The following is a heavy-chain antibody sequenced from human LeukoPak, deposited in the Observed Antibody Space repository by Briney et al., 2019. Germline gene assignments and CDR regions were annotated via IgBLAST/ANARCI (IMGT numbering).Heavy chain of an antibody. J-gene: IGHJ4*02. Sequence: GASVRLSCAASGFIFRNYATSWARHAPGKGREWVTAITGSGDTTYYADSVKGRFTVSRDNSKNTLYVEMKTLRAKDTAVYSCAKWGVYVILTGYSVSDFWGQGTLVTVSS. D-gene: IGHD3-9*01. CDR2: ITGSGDTT. V-gene: IGHV3-23*01. CDR1: GFIFRNYA. CDR3: AKWGVYVILTGYSVSDF.